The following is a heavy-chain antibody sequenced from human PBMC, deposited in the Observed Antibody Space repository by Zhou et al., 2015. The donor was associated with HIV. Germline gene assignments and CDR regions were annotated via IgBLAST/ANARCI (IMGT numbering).Heavy chain of an antibody. Sequence: EVQLVESGGGLIQPGGSLRLSCAASGFTVSSNYMSWVRQAPGKGLEWVSVIYSGGSTYYADSVKGRFTISRDNSKNTLYLQMNNLRPDDTAVYYCVRDRVHCSGGECYSWYGLDVWGQGTAVTVSS. CDR1: GFTVSSNY. CDR3: VRDRVHCSGGECYSWYGLDV. V-gene: IGHV3-53*01. J-gene: IGHJ6*02. D-gene: IGHD2-21*01. CDR2: IYSGGST.